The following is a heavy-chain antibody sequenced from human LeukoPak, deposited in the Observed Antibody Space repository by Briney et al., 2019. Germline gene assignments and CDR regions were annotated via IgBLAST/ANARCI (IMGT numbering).Heavy chain of an antibody. J-gene: IGHJ4*02. CDR2: IYYSGST. Sequence: SETLSLTCIVSGGSLSPYYWSWIRQPPGSGLEWIAYIYYSGSTSYNPSLKSRVAISVDTSNNQVSLKLSSVTAADTAVYYCARHGYCSGGSCYWDYWGQGTLVTVSS. V-gene: IGHV4-59*08. CDR3: ARHGYCSGGSCYWDY. D-gene: IGHD2-15*01. CDR1: GGSLSPYY.